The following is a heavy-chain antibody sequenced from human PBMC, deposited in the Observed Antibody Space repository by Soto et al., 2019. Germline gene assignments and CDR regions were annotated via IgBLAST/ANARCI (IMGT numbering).Heavy chain of an antibody. V-gene: IGHV4-59*11. CDR2: IYYSGST. J-gene: IGHJ4*02. CDR1: GGSINDHD. CDR3: ARANWYFDY. Sequence: SETKCVRYTVAGGSINDHDWSWIRPPPGQGLEWIGYIYYSGSTNYSPSLKSRVTISVDTSKNQFSLKLSSLTAADTAIYYCARANWYFDYWGQGTLVTVSS. D-gene: IGHD7-27*01.